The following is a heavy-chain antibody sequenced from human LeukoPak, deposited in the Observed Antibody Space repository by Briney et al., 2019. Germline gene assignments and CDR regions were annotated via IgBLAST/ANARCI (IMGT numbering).Heavy chain of an antibody. CDR1: GFTVSNNY. J-gene: IGHJ4*02. D-gene: IGHD3-16*01. Sequence: GGSLRLSCAASGFTVSNNYMSWVRQAPGKGRELVSVIYSGDNTYYVESVKGRFTICRDNSKNTLFLQMNRLRAEDTAVYYCAGRRVLDASFDYWGQGTLVTVSS. CDR3: AGRRVLDASFDY. V-gene: IGHV3-66*02. CDR2: IYSGDNT.